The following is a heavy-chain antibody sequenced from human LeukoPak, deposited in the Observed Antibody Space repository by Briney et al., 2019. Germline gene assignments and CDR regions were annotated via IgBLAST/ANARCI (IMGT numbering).Heavy chain of an antibody. CDR3: ARDGSRDDILTGYPDY. Sequence: PGGSLRLSCAASGFTFSSYWMSWVRQAPGKGLEWVANIKQDGSEKYYVDSVKGRFTISRDNAKNSLYLQMNSLRAEDTAVYYCARDGSRDDILTGYPDYWGQGTLVTVSS. CDR1: GFTFSSYW. CDR2: IKQDGSEK. V-gene: IGHV3-7*01. J-gene: IGHJ4*02. D-gene: IGHD3-9*01.